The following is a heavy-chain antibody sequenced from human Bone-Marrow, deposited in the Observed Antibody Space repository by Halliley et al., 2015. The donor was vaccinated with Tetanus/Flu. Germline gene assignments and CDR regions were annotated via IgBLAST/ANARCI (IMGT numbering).Heavy chain of an antibody. J-gene: IGHJ5*02. D-gene: IGHD6-19*01. Sequence: LEWVSSISSSSSPIHYADSVKGRFTISRDNARNSLFLQMNSLRAEDTAVYYCASEAVAGTPWFDPWGQGTLVTFSS. CDR2: ISSSSSPI. CDR3: ASEAVAGTPWFDP. V-gene: IGHV3-21*01.